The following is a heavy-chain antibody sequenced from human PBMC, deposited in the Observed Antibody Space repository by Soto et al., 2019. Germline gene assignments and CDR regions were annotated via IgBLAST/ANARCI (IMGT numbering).Heavy chain of an antibody. J-gene: IGHJ5*02. V-gene: IGHV1-69*02. CDR1: GGTFSTYT. D-gene: IGHD3-10*01. Sequence: SVKVSCKASGGTFSTYTITWVRQAPGQGLEWMGRIIPIIGIINYAQKFQGRVTMTRNTSISTAYMELSSLRSEDTAVYYCARGRLLWFGELSHWFDPWGQGTPVTVSS. CDR2: IIPIIGII. CDR3: ARGRLLWFGELSHWFDP.